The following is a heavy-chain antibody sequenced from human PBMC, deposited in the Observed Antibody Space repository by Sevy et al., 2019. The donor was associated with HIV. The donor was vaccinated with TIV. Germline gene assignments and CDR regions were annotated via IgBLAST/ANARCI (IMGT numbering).Heavy chain of an antibody. V-gene: IGHV3-23*01. Sequence: GGSLRLSCEASGFTFSSYVMSWVRQAPGKGLEWLSAISGNGGNTYYADAVNGRFFISRDNSRNTLNLQINGLRADDTAVYYCAKASGFSDCWGQGTLVTVSS. D-gene: IGHD3-10*01. CDR1: GFTFSSYV. J-gene: IGHJ4*02. CDR3: AKASGFSDC. CDR2: ISGNGGNT.